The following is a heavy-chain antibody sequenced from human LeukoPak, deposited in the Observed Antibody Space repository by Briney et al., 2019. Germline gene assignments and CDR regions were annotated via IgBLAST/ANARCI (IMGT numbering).Heavy chain of an antibody. CDR1: GGSISSYY. D-gene: IGHD2-2*01. J-gene: IGHJ4*02. CDR2: IYYSGST. V-gene: IGHV4-59*01. CDR3: ARARIVPAAIFDY. Sequence: PTETLSLTCTVSGGSISSYYWSWIRQPPGKRLEWIGYIYYSGSTNYNPSLKSRVTISVDTSKNQFSLKLSSVTAADTAVYYRARARIVPAAIFDYWGQGTLVTVSS.